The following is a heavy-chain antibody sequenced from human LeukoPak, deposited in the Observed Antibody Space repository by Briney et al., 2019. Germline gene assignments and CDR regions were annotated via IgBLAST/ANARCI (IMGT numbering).Heavy chain of an antibody. CDR1: EFAFGSYA. D-gene: IGHD3-22*01. J-gene: IGHJ3*01. CDR2: ICASGADT. CDR3: ARRPRDSSGYYLGAFHD. Sequence: GGSLRLSCEASEFAFGSYAMTWVRQAPGKGLDWVSVICASGADTYYADSVKGRFTVSRDNAKNTLYLHMNSLRAEDTAVYFCARRPRDSSGYYLGAFHDWGQGTAVTVSS. V-gene: IGHV3-23*01.